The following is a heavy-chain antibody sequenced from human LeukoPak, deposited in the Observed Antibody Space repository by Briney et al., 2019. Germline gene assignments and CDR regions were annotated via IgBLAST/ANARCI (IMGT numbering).Heavy chain of an antibody. V-gene: IGHV4-34*01. CDR1: GGSFSDYY. CDR3: ARSGYYYGSGRPFDY. CDR2: INHSGST. J-gene: IGHJ4*02. D-gene: IGHD3-10*01. Sequence: PSETLSLTCAVYGGSFSDYYWSWIRQPPGKGLEWIGEINHSGSTNYNPSLKSRVTISVDTSKNQFSLKLSSVTAADTAVYYCARSGYYYGSGRPFDYWGQGTLVTVSS.